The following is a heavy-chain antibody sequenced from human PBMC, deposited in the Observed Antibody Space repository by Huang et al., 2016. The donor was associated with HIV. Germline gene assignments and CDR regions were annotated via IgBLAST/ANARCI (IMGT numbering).Heavy chain of an antibody. V-gene: IGHV1-69*13. J-gene: IGHJ6*03. D-gene: IGHD3-10*01. Sequence: QVQLVQSGAEMKKPGSSVKVSCTAPGGTFSSFGISWLRQAPGQGLEGMGGIVRIVRRADCAQKFQGRLTITADESTSTAYMELSSLRSQDSAIYFCARGVFDGVWSGDLLPHFYYMDVWGKGTTVTVSS. CDR1: GGTFSSFG. CDR3: ARGVFDGVWSGDLLPHFYYMDV. CDR2: IVRIVRRA.